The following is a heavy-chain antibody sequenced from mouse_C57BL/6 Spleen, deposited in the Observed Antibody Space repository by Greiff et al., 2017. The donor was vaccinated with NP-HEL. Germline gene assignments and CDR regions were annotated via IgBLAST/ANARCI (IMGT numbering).Heavy chain of an antibody. CDR3: AREETAQATFDY. Sequence: QQSCKASGYTFTSYWMHWVKQRPGQGLEWIGEIDPSDSYTNYNQKFKGKSTLTVDKSSSTAYMQLSSLTSEDSAVYYCAREETAQATFDYWGQGTTLTVSS. CDR1: GYTFTSYW. D-gene: IGHD3-2*02. V-gene: IGHV1-69*01. J-gene: IGHJ2*01. CDR2: IDPSDSYT.